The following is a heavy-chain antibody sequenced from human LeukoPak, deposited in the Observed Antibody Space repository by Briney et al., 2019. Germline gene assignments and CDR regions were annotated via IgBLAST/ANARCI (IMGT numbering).Heavy chain of an antibody. CDR1: GASFSGYY. D-gene: IGHD3-22*01. J-gene: IGHJ4*02. CDR2: INQSGST. CDR3: ARGKRISMTVRGGLVPQKDY. V-gene: IGHV4-34*01. Sequence: SETLSLTCALYGASFSGYYWTWIRQHTGKGLQWIGDINQSGSTTYIPSLQSRLTILVDPSKNHFSLKLSSVTAADTAVYYCARGKRISMTVRGGLVPQKDYWGQGTLVSVSS.